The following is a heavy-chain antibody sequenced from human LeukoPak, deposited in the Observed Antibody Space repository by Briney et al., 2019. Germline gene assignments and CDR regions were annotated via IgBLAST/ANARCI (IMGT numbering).Heavy chain of an antibody. CDR1: GFTLRSYA. V-gene: IGHV3-23*01. D-gene: IGHD2-15*01. J-gene: IGHJ4*02. CDR3: AKNGGCSGGNCYSSLDY. Sequence: PGGSLRLSCEASGFTLRSYAMSWVRQAPGKGLEWVSLISGSGGSTYYADSVKGRLTISRDNSKNTLYLQMNSLRAEDTAVYYCAKNGGCSGGNCYSSLDYWGQGTLVTVSS. CDR2: ISGSGGST.